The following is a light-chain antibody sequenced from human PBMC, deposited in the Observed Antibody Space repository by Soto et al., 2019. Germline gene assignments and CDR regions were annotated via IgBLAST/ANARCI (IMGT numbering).Light chain of an antibody. V-gene: IGKV1-5*03. Sequence: DIQMTQSPSTLSGSVGDRVTITCRASQTISSWLAWYQQKPGKAPKLLIYKASTLKSGVPSRFSGSGSGTEFTLTISSLQPDDFATYYCQHYNMGWTFGQGTKV. CDR1: QTISSW. J-gene: IGKJ1*01. CDR3: QHYNMGWT. CDR2: KAS.